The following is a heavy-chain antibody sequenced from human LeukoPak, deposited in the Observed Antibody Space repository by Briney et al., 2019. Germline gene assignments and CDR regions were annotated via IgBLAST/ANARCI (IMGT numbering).Heavy chain of an antibody. J-gene: IGHJ4*02. CDR1: GFSVSSHY. Sequence: GGSLRLSCAASGFSVSSHYMSWVRQAPGKGLEWVSVIYLGGSAYYADSVEDRFTISRDKSKNIVYLQMNNLRVEDTAVYFCARDPGESGTYDYRGQGALVTVSP. CDR2: IYLGGSA. D-gene: IGHD3-10*01. V-gene: IGHV3-66*01. CDR3: ARDPGESGTYDY.